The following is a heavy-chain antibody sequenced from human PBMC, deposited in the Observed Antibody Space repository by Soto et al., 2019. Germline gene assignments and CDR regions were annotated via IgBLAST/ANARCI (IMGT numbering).Heavy chain of an antibody. D-gene: IGHD3-22*01. CDR3: ARDTDDSSEIDY. V-gene: IGHV3-21*01. Sequence: EVQLVESGGGLVKPGGSLRLSCAASGFTFSSYSMNWVRQAPGKGLEWVSSISSSSSYIYYADSVKGRFTISRDNAKNSLYLQMNSLSAEDTAVYYCARDTDDSSEIDYWGQGTLVTVSS. CDR1: GFTFSSYS. J-gene: IGHJ4*02. CDR2: ISSSSSYI.